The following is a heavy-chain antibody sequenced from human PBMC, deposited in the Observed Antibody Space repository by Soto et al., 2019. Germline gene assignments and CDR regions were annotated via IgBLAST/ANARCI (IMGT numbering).Heavy chain of an antibody. CDR3: TTDRGRRAGYAQDY. CDR1: GFTFSDDW. Sequence: EVQLVESGGGLVKPGGSLRLSCAASGFTFSDDWMSWVRHAPGKGLEWVGRIKSQTAGGPTDYAAPVKGRFTISRDDSKDTRERQMNRRKTDDTAVYYCTTDRGRRAGYAQDYWGQGTLVTVSS. D-gene: IGHD5-18*01. CDR2: IKSQTAGGPT. V-gene: IGHV3-15*01. J-gene: IGHJ4*02.